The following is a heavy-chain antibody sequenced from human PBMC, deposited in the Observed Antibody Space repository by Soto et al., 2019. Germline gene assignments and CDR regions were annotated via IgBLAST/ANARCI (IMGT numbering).Heavy chain of an antibody. D-gene: IGHD3-22*01. CDR2: IYTSGST. J-gene: IGHJ3*02. Sequence: PSEPLSLTCTVSGGSISSYDWSWIRQPAGKGLEWTGRIYTSGSTNYNPSLKSRVTMSVDTSKNQFSLELSSVTAADTAVYYCARETYYDSSGSGRGDAFDIWGQGTMVTVSS. CDR3: ARETYYDSSGSGRGDAFDI. V-gene: IGHV4-4*07. CDR1: GGSISSYD.